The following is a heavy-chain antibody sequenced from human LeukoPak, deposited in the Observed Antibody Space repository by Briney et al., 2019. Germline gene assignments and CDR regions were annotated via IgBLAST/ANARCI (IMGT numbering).Heavy chain of an antibody. J-gene: IGHJ4*02. Sequence: PGGSLRLSCAASGFTVSSNYMSWVRQAPGKGLEWVSGIYGNGDDTFYADSVKGRFTISRDNSKNMVFLHMDSLRAEDTALYYCAKDLKPDGVWDVDYWGLGTQVTVSS. CDR2: IYGNGDDT. CDR3: AKDLKPDGVWDVDY. CDR1: GFTVSSNY. D-gene: IGHD1-26*01. V-gene: IGHV3-23*01.